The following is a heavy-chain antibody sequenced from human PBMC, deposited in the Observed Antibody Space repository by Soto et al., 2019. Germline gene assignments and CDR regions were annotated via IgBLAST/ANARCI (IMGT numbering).Heavy chain of an antibody. CDR3: ARGDPLLWFGEKVYYGMDV. CDR1: GGSISSSNW. Sequence: SETLSLTCAVSGGSISSSNWWSWVRQPPGKGLEWIGEIYHSGSTNYNPSLKSRVTISVDKSKNQFSLKLSSVTAADTAVYYCARGDPLLWFGEKVYYGMDVWGQGSTVTVSS. CDR2: IYHSGST. D-gene: IGHD3-10*01. V-gene: IGHV4-4*02. J-gene: IGHJ6*02.